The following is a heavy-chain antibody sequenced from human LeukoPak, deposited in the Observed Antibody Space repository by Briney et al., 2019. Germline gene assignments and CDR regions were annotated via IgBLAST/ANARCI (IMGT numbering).Heavy chain of an antibody. Sequence: SVKVSCKTSGGTFSSYAISWVRQAPGQGLEWMGGIIPIFGTANYAQKFQGRVTITADESTSTAYMELSSLRSEDTAVYYCARGPPPTLYSSSSYFDYWGQGTLVTVSS. CDR2: IIPIFGTA. CDR1: GGTFSSYA. J-gene: IGHJ4*02. D-gene: IGHD6-6*01. V-gene: IGHV1-69*13. CDR3: ARGPPPTLYSSSSYFDY.